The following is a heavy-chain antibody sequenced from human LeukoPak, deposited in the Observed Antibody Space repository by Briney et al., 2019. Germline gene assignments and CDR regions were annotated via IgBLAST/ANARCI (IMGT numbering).Heavy chain of an antibody. V-gene: IGHV3-33*07. CDR1: GFTFTKYS. J-gene: IGHJ5*02. Sequence: SGGSLRLSCAGSGFTFTKYSVNWVRQAPGKGLEWVAVIWYDGSNKYYADSVKGRFTISRDNSKNTLYLQMNSLRAEDTAVYYCARDVRGPWGQGTLVTVSS. D-gene: IGHD2-8*01. CDR2: IWYDGSNK. CDR3: ARDVRGP.